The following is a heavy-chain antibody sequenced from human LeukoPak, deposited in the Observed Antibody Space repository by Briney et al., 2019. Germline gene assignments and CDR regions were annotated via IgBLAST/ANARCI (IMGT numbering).Heavy chain of an antibody. Sequence: AASVKVSCKASGYTFTGYYMHWVRQAPGQGLEWMGWINPNSGGTNYAQKFQGRVTMTRDTSISTAYMELSRLRSDDTAVYYCARTHFWSGYNWLDPWGQGTLVTVSS. CDR1: GYTFTGYY. CDR3: ARTHFWSGYNWLDP. CDR2: INPNSGGT. D-gene: IGHD3-3*02. V-gene: IGHV1-2*02. J-gene: IGHJ5*02.